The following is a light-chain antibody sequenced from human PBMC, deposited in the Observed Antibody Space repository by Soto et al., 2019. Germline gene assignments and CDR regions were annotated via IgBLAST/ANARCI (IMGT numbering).Light chain of an antibody. J-gene: IGKJ2*01. V-gene: IGKV3-20*01. CDR2: GAS. CDR1: QSVSRSY. CDR3: QQYGGSPYT. Sequence: EIVLTQSPGTLSLSPGERATLSCRASQSVSRSYLAWYQQKPGQAPRLLIYGASSRATGIPDRFIGSGSGTDFTLTISRLEPEDFAVYYCQQYGGSPYTFGQGTKLEI.